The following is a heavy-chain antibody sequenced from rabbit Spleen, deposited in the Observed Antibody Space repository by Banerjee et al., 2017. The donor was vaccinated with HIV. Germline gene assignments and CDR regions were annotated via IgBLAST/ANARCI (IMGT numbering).Heavy chain of an antibody. CDR1: GVSLSGSSY. J-gene: IGHJ6*01. CDR3: ARDTSSSFSSYGMDL. V-gene: IGHV1S40*01. CDR2: IEIGSSGFT. D-gene: IGHD1-1*01. Sequence: QSLEESGGDLVKPGASLTLTCTASGVSLSGSSYMCWVRKAPGKGLEWIACIEIGSSGFTYYANWAKGRFTISKTSSTTVTLQVTSLTAADTATYFCARDTSSSFSSYGMDLWGPGTLVTVS.